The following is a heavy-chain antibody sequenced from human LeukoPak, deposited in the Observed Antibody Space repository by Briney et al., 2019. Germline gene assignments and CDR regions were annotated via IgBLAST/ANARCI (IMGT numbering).Heavy chain of an antibody. D-gene: IGHD3-10*01. CDR3: ARDLRRPHELWFGDSVDP. V-gene: IGHV1-69*04. Sequence: SVKVSCKASGGTFSSYAISWVRQAPGQGLEWMGRIIPILGIANYAQKFQGRVTITADKSTSTAYMELSSLRSEDTAVYYCARDLRRPHELWFGDSVDPWGQGTLVTVSS. CDR2: IIPILGIA. J-gene: IGHJ5*02. CDR1: GGTFSSYA.